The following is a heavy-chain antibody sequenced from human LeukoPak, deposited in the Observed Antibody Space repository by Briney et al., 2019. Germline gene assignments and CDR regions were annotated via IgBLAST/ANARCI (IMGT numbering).Heavy chain of an antibody. J-gene: IGHJ2*01. D-gene: IGHD2-2*01. CDR1: GFTFSSYG. Sequence: GRSLRLSCAASGFTFSSYGMHWVRQAPGKGLELVAVISFDATNKYYADSVKGRFTISRDNSKNTLYLQMNSLRAEDTAVYYCARVSAAMTHWHFDLWGRGTLVTVSS. CDR2: ISFDATNK. CDR3: ARVSAAMTHWHFDL. V-gene: IGHV3-30*03.